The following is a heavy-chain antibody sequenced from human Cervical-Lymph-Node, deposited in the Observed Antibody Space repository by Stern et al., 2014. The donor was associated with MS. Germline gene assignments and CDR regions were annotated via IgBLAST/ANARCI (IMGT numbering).Heavy chain of an antibody. CDR3: AREGGNTAEYFQH. J-gene: IGHJ1*01. CDR2: IWYDGSNT. CDR1: GFTFSSSG. V-gene: IGHV3-33*01. Sequence: VQLVESGGGVVQPGMSLRLSCAASGFTFSSSGMHWVRQAPGKGLEWLAIIWYDGSNTYYADSVKGRFTISRDNSKNTLYLQMNSLRAEDTAVYYCAREGGNTAEYFQHWGQGTLVTVSS. D-gene: IGHD4-23*01.